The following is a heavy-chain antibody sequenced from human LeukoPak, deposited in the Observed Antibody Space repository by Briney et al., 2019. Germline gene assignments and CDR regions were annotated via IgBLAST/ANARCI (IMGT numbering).Heavy chain of an antibody. CDR3: ARDRERMRRWLQRTFSGPLDY. V-gene: IGHV3-30-3*01. CDR2: ISYDGSNK. D-gene: IGHD5-12*01. Sequence: PGGSLRLSCAASGFTFSSYAMHWVRQAPGKGLEWVAVISYDGSNKYYADSVKGRFTISRDNSKNTLYLQMNSLRAEDTAVYYCARDRERMRRWLQRTFSGPLDYWGQGTLVTVSS. J-gene: IGHJ4*02. CDR1: GFTFSSYA.